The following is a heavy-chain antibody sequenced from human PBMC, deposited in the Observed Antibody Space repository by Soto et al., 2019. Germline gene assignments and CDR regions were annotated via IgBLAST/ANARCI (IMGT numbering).Heavy chain of an antibody. CDR3: ARRLMVYGRGSFWVDP. D-gene: IGHD2-8*01. V-gene: IGHV4-59*01. CDR1: GGSISSYY. Sequence: PSETLSLTCTVSGGSISSYYWSWIRQPPGKGLEWIGYIYYSGSTNYNPSLKSRVTISVDTSKNQFSLKLSSVTAADTAVYYCARRLMVYGRGSFWVDPWGQGNLVTVSS. J-gene: IGHJ5*02. CDR2: IYYSGST.